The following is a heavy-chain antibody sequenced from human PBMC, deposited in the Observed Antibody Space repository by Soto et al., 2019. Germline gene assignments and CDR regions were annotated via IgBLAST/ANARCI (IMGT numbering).Heavy chain of an antibody. CDR3: ARASENYGSGTFAPPLRYFFNS. Sequence: QVQLVQSGTEVKKPGASVNVSCKASGYTFTTHYMHWVRQAPGQGLEWMGIINPSGGCTTYALKFQGRVTMTSDTSTNAAYVEPTSLRSEDTAIYFCARASENYGSGTFAPPLRYFFNSWGQGTLVTVSS. CDR1: GYTFTTHY. D-gene: IGHD3-10*01. J-gene: IGHJ4*02. V-gene: IGHV1-46*01. CDR2: INPSGGCT.